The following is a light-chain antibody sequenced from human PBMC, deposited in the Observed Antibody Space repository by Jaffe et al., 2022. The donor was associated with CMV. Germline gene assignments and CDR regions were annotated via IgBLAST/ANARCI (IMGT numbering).Light chain of an antibody. CDR3: QSFDSSNHYV. Sequence: FTLTQPHSVSESPGKTVTISCTRSSGSIGSNYVQWYQQRPGSVPTTVIYDDDQRPSGVPDRFSGSIDSSSSSASLTISGLKPEDEADYYCQSFDSSNHYVFGTGTKVTVL. V-gene: IGLV6-57*04. CDR2: DDD. CDR1: SGSIGSNY. J-gene: IGLJ1*01.